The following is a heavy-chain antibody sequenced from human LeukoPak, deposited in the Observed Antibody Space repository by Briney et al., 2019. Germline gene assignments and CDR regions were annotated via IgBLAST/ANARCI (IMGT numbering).Heavy chain of an antibody. CDR1: GFTFSSYS. J-gene: IGHJ4*02. CDR2: ISSSSSYI. Sequence: GGSLRLSCAASGFTFSSYSMNWVRQAPGKGLEWVSSISSSSSYIYYADSVKGRFTISRDNGKNSLFLQMNSLRAEETAVYYCARTEFCGGDCHLDYWGQGTLVTVSS. V-gene: IGHV3-21*01. D-gene: IGHD2-21*02. CDR3: ARTEFCGGDCHLDY.